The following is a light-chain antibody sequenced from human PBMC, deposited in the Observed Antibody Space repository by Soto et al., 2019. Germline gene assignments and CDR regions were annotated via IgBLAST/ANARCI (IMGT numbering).Light chain of an antibody. J-gene: IGLJ1*01. Sequence: QSALTQPASVSGSPGQSITISCTGTSSDVGSYNLVSWYQQHPGKAPKLMIYEGSKRPSGVSNRFSGSNSGNTASLTISGLQAEDEADYYCFSYAGSSTFEVFGTGTKLTVL. CDR3: FSYAGSSTFEV. V-gene: IGLV2-23*03. CDR2: EGS. CDR1: SSDVGSYNL.